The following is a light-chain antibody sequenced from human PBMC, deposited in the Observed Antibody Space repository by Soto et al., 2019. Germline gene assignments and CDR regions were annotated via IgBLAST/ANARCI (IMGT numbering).Light chain of an antibody. CDR1: HTISSSY. Sequence: EIGLTQSPGTLSLSPGERATLSCRASHTISSSYLAWSQQKPGQAPRLLMYGISRRATGIPDRFSGSGSGTDFTLTTNRLEPEYFAVDYCQQYVIASSRTFGQGTKVDTK. CDR2: GIS. V-gene: IGKV3-20*01. J-gene: IGKJ1*01. CDR3: QQYVIASSRT.